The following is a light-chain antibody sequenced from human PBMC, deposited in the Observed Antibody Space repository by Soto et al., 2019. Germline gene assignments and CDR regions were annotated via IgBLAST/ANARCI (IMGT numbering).Light chain of an antibody. CDR1: QSVSSN. V-gene: IGKV3-15*01. J-gene: IGKJ4*01. CDR3: QQYNNWPPELT. Sequence: EIVMTQSPATLSVSPGERAPLSCRASQSVSSNLAWNQQKPGQAPSLPIYGASTRATGIPARFSGSGSGPEFTLTISSLQSEDFAVYYCQQYNNWPPELTFGGGTKVEIK. CDR2: GAS.